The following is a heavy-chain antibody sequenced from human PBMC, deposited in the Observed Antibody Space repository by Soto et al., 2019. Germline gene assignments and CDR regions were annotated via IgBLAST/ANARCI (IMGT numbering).Heavy chain of an antibody. CDR1: GGSISSGYYY. J-gene: IGHJ3*02. CDR3: ARFRRDYYDSSGLDAFDI. V-gene: IGHV4-30-4*01. CDR2: IYYSGST. Sequence: SETLSLTCTVSGGSISSGYYYWSWIRQPPGKGLEWIGYIYYSGSTYYNPSLKSRVTISVDTSKNQFSLKLSSVTAADTAVYYCARFRRDYYDSSGLDAFDIWGQGTMVTVSS. D-gene: IGHD3-22*01.